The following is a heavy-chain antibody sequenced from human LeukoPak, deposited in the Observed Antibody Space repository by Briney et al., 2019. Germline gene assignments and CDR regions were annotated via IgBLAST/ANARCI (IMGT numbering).Heavy chain of an antibody. CDR3: ARAKFGYYYDSGSYYYHYMDV. CDR1: GASISSGSYY. J-gene: IGHJ6*03. V-gene: IGHV4-61*02. Sequence: SETLSLTCTVPGASISSGSYYWSWIRQPAGKGLEWIGRIYTSGSTNYSPSLKTRVTISVDRSKNQFSLKLSSVTAADTAVYYCARAKFGYYYDSGSYYYHYMDVWGKGTTVTISS. CDR2: IYTSGST. D-gene: IGHD3-10*01.